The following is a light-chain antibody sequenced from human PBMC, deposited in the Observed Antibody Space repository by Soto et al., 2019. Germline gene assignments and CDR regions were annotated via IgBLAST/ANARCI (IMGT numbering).Light chain of an antibody. CDR2: GAS. J-gene: IGKJ1*01. Sequence: EIVLTQSPGTLSLSPGERATLSCRASQRVSRSYLAWYQQKPGQAPRLLLYGASSRATGIPDRFSGSVSGTDFTLTISRLETEDFAVYYCQQYGSSPTWTFGQGTKVEIK. V-gene: IGKV3-20*01. CDR1: QRVSRSY. CDR3: QQYGSSPTWT.